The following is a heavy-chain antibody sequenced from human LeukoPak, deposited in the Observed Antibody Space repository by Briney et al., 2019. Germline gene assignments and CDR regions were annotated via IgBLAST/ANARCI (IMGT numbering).Heavy chain of an antibody. J-gene: IGHJ4*02. V-gene: IGHV4-34*01. CDR3: ARGPQYYFDY. CDR1: GGSFSGYY. CDR2: INHSGST. Sequence: SETVSRTCAVYGGSFSGYYWSWIRQPPGKGLEWIGEINHSGSTNYNPSLKSRVTISVDTSKNQFSLKLSSVTAADTAVYYCARGPQYYFDYWGQGTLVTVSS.